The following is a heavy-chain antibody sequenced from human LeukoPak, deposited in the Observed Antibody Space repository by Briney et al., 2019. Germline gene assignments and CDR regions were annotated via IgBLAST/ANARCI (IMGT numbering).Heavy chain of an antibody. J-gene: IGHJ3*02. Sequence: PSQTLSLTCTVSGGSISSGGYYWSWIRQHPGKGLEWIGYIYYSGSTYYNPSLKSRVTISVDTSKNQFSLKLSSVTAADTAVYYCARQEDYYDSSGYLDNDAFDIWGQGTMVTVSS. CDR1: GGSISSGGYY. V-gene: IGHV4-31*03. CDR3: ARQEDYYDSSGYLDNDAFDI. D-gene: IGHD3-22*01. CDR2: IYYSGST.